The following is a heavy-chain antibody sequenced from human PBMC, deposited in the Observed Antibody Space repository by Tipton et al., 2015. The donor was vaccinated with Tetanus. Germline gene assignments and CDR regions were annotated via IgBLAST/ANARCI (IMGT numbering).Heavy chain of an antibody. Sequence: TLSLTCTVSGGSFRSGDHYWSWIRQPPGKGLEWIGYIYYSGNSDYNPSLKSRVTLSVDTSNNQFSLKLNSVTAADTAVYYCARHLYGYWFDPWGQGALATVSS. CDR2: IYYSGNS. D-gene: IGHD2/OR15-2a*01. V-gene: IGHV4-30-4*01. CDR3: ARHLYGYWFDP. J-gene: IGHJ5*02. CDR1: GGSFRSGDHY.